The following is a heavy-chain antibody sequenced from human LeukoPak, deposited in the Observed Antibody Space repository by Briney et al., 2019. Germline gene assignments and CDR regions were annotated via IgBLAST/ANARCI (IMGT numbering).Heavy chain of an antibody. CDR1: GFTFSTYA. Sequence: QPGGSLRLSCAASGFTFSTYAMNWVRQAPGKGLEWVSTISDSGGSTYYADSVKGRFTISRDNAKNTLYLQMNSLRAEDTAVYYCARVTSYYDFWSGYYGALMDVWGKGTTVTVSS. V-gene: IGHV3-23*01. CDR2: ISDSGGST. D-gene: IGHD3-3*01. CDR3: ARVTSYYDFWSGYYGALMDV. J-gene: IGHJ6*04.